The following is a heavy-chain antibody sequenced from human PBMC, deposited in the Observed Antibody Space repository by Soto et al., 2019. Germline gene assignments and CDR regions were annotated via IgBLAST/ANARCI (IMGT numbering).Heavy chain of an antibody. CDR3: ARGSSPLRFYYGSGSYYTCYFDY. CDR2: IYHSGST. CDR1: GGSISSSNW. V-gene: IGHV4-4*02. Sequence: PSETLSLTCAVSGGSISSSNWWSWVRQPPGKGLEWIGEIYHSGSTYYNPSLKSRVTISVDTSKNQFSLKLSSVTAADTAVYYCARGSSPLRFYYGSGSYYTCYFDYWGPGTLVTVSS. J-gene: IGHJ4*02. D-gene: IGHD3-10*01.